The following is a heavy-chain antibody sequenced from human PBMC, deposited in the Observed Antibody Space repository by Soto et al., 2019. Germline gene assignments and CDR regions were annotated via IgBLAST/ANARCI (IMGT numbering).Heavy chain of an antibody. CDR2: INHSGST. Sequence: SETLSLTWAVYGGSFGGYDLSWIRQHQGKGLEWIGEINHSGSTNYNPSLKSRVTISVDTSMNEFSLRLSSVTAADTAVYYCARLNGHCVSTGCHGYYGMDVWGQGTTVTVSS. CDR1: GGSFGGYD. CDR3: ARLNGHCVSTGCHGYYGMDV. J-gene: IGHJ6*02. D-gene: IGHD2-2*03. V-gene: IGHV4-34*01.